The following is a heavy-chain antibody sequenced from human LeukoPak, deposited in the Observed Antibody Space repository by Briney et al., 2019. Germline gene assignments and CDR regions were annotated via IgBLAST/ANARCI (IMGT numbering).Heavy chain of an antibody. J-gene: IGHJ4*02. Sequence: GGSLRLSCAASGFTFSSYAMHWVRQAPGKGLEWVSAISGSGGSTYYADSVKGRFTISRDNSKNTLYLQVNSLRSEDTAVYYCAKGFDFWSGYHDGFWGQGTLVTVSS. D-gene: IGHD3-3*01. CDR1: GFTFSSYA. V-gene: IGHV3-23*01. CDR2: ISGSGGST. CDR3: AKGFDFWSGYHDGF.